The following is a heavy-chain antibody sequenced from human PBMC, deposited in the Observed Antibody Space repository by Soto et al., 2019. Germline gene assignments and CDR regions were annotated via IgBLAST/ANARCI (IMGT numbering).Heavy chain of an antibody. J-gene: IGHJ6*02. CDR3: AREYYYTMDV. Sequence: QVQLVESGGGMVRPGGSLRLSCEASGFTFRDYYMTWFRQAPGKGLEWLSYIDSSTKYTNYADSVKGRFTISRDNAKNSRYLQMDSVRADDTVVYYCAREYYYTMDVWGQGTMVTVSS. V-gene: IGHV3-11*05. CDR1: GFTFRDYY. CDR2: IDSSTKYT.